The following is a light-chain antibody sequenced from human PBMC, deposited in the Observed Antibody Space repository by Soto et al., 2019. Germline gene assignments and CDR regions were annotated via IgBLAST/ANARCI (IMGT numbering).Light chain of an antibody. CDR2: EVN. V-gene: IGLV2-14*01. Sequence: QSALTQPASVSGSPGQSITISCTGTSSDVGGYDYVSWHQQHPGKAPKLMIYEVNTRPSGVSNRFSGSKSGNTASLTISGLQAEDEADYYCCLYTSSGAHVFGGGTKLTVL. J-gene: IGLJ2*01. CDR3: CLYTSSGAHV. CDR1: SSDVGGYDY.